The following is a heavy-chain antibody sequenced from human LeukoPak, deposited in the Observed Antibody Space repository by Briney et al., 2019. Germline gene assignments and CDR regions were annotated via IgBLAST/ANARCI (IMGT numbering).Heavy chain of an antibody. CDR2: ISNNGGST. J-gene: IGHJ3*02. CDR3: ARVGDDEAFDI. D-gene: IGHD3-3*01. Sequence: GGSLRLSCAASGFTFRKYAMHWVRQAPGKGLEYVSAISNNGGSTFYANSVKGRFSISRDNSKNTLYLQMGSLRAEDMAVYYCARVGDDEAFDIWGQGTMVTVSS. V-gene: IGHV3-64*01. CDR1: GFTFRKYA.